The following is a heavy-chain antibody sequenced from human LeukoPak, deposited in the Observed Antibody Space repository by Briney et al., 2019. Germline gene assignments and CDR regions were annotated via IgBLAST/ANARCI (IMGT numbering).Heavy chain of an antibody. CDR2: IYYSGST. Sequence: SETLSLTCTVSGGSISSSSYYWVWIRQPPGKGLEWIGNIYYSGSTYYNPSLKSRVTISVDTSKNQFSLKLSSVTAADTAVYYCARGGTINAWGQGTLVTVSS. J-gene: IGHJ4*02. CDR3: ARGGTINA. D-gene: IGHD2-2*01. CDR1: GGSISSSSYY. V-gene: IGHV4-39*01.